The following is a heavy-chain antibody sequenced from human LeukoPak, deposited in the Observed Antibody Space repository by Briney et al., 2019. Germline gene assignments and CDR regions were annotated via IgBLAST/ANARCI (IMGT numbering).Heavy chain of an antibody. CDR2: IDWDDDQ. CDR3: ARSRRDYGDYDY. D-gene: IGHD4-17*01. J-gene: IGHJ4*02. Sequence: SGPALVKPTQTLTLTCTFSGFSLSTRGMRVRWIRQPPGKALEWLARIDWDDDQFYSTSLKTRLTISKDTSKIQVVLTMTNMDPVDTATYYCARSRRDYGDYDYWGQGTLVTVSS. CDR1: GFSLSTRGMR. V-gene: IGHV2-70*04.